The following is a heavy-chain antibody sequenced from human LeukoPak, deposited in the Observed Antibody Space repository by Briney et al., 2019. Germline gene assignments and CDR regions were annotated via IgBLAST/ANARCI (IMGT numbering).Heavy chain of an antibody. Sequence: GGSLRLSCAASGFTFSSYAMSWVRQAPGKGLEWVSAISGSGGSTYYADSVKGRFTISRDNSKNTLYLQMNSLRAEDTAVYYCAKLYYDFWSGYTDYWGQGTLVTVSS. CDR1: GFTFSSYA. CDR3: AKLYYDFWSGYTDY. V-gene: IGHV3-23*01. J-gene: IGHJ4*02. CDR2: ISGSGGST. D-gene: IGHD3-3*01.